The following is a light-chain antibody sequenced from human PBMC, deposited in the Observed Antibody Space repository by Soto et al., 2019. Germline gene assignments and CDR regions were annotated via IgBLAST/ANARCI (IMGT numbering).Light chain of an antibody. J-gene: IGKJ1*01. Sequence: EIVLTQSPGTLSLSPGERATLSCRASQSVPANYLAWYRQKPGQAPRLLIYGASSRATGIPDRFSGSGSGTDFTLTISSLELEDFAVYYCLQYGIPLWTFGQGTKVEIK. CDR3: LQYGIPLWT. CDR2: GAS. CDR1: QSVPANY. V-gene: IGKV3-20*01.